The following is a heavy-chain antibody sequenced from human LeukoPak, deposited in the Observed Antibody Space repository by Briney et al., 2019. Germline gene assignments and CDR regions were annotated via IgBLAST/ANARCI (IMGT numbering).Heavy chain of an antibody. CDR2: IWYDGSNK. J-gene: IGHJ6*02. D-gene: IGHD1-26*01. CDR1: GFTFSSYG. Sequence: PGGSLRLSCAASGFTFSSYGMHWVRQAPGKGLEWVAVIWYDGSNKYYADSVKGRFTISRDNSKNTLYLQMNSLRAEDTAVYYCVRSYYYYYGMDVWGQGTTVTVSS. CDR3: VRSYYYYYGMDV. V-gene: IGHV3-30*02.